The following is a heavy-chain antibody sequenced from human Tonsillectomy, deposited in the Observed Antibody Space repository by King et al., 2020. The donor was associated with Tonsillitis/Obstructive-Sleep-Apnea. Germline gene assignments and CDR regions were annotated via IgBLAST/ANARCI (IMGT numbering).Heavy chain of an antibody. CDR3: ARQGGYSGSQGY. CDR1: GVSISSYY. D-gene: IGHD1-26*01. Sequence: VQLQESGPGLVKPSETLSLTCTVSGVSISSYYWSWIRQPPGKGLEWIGYIYYSGSTNYNPSLKSRVTISVDTSKNQFSLKLSSVTAADTAVYYCARQGGYSGSQGYWGQGTLVTVSS. CDR2: IYYSGST. J-gene: IGHJ4*02. V-gene: IGHV4-59*08.